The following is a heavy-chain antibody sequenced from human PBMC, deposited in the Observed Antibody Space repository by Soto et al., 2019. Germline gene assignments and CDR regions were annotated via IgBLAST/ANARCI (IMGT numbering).Heavy chain of an antibody. CDR2: INPVGGST. V-gene: IGHV1-46*03. J-gene: IGHJ4*02. D-gene: IGHD3-22*01. Sequence: GSVKVSCKASGYSFTSQYMHWVRQAPGQGLEWMGIINPVGGSTNYAEKFQGRVTMNGDTSTSTVYMELSSLRSEDTAIYYCASSTNYFDSSGSYWGQGTLVTVSS. CDR1: GYSFTSQY. CDR3: ASSTNYFDSSGSY.